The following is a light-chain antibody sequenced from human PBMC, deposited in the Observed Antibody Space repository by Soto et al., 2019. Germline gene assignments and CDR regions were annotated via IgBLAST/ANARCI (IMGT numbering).Light chain of an antibody. V-gene: IGKV1-5*01. J-gene: IGKJ2*01. CDR2: DAS. CDR3: QQYNSYWGYT. Sequence: DIQLTQSPSTLSASVGDRVTITCRASQSIRRWLAWYQQKPGKAPKFLIFDASSLQSGVPSRFSGSGSGTEFTLTISSLQPDDFATSDCQQYNSYWGYTFGQGTKLEIK. CDR1: QSIRRW.